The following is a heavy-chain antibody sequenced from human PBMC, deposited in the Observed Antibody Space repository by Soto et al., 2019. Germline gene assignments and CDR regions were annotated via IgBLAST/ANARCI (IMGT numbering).Heavy chain of an antibody. CDR2: ISYDGGRE. CDR1: DFAFRSYA. J-gene: IGHJ4*02. CDR3: ARGFGRATETFPAQ. D-gene: IGHD3-16*01. Sequence: QVQLVESGGGVVQPGKSLRLSCAASDFAFRSYAMTWVRQTPGKGLEWVAVISYDGGREFYADSVRGRFTISRDNSNNTLYLHLKSLRPDGTAMYFCARGFGRATETFPAQWGQGTLVIVSS. V-gene: IGHV3-30-3*01.